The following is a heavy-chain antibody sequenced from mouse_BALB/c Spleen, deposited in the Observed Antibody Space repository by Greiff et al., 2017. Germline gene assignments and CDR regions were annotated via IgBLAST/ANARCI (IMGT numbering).Heavy chain of an antibody. D-gene: IGHD4-1*01. CDR2: ISSGGGST. CDR3: ARRELGLFDY. J-gene: IGHJ2*01. CDR1: GFAFSSYD. V-gene: IGHV5-12-1*01. Sequence: EVQLVESGGGLVKPGGSLKLSCAASGFAFSSYDMSWVRQTPEKRLEWVAYISSGGGSTYYPDTVKGRFTISRDNAKNTLYLQMSSLKSEDTAMYYCARRELGLFDYWGQGTTLTVSS.